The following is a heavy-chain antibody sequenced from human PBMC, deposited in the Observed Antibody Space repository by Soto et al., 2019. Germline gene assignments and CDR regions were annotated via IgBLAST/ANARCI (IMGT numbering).Heavy chain of an antibody. CDR2: IYYSGST. D-gene: IGHD3-22*01. Sequence: TLSLTCTVSGGSISSGGYCWNWIRQHPGKGLEWIGYIYYSGSTFYNPSLKSRVTISVDTSKNQFSLKLSSVTAADTAVYYGARRNYYDNSYYAADYWGQGTLVTVSS. CDR1: GGSISSGGYC. J-gene: IGHJ4*02. V-gene: IGHV4-31*03. CDR3: ARRNYYDNSYYAADY.